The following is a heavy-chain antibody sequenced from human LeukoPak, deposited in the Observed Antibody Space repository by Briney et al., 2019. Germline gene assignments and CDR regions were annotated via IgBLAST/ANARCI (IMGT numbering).Heavy chain of an antibody. CDR3: ARVEYENWFDP. D-gene: IGHD3-3*01. J-gene: IGHJ5*02. V-gene: IGHV4-30-4*01. CDR2: IYYSGST. Sequence: SETLSLTCTVSGGSISSGDYYWSWIRQPPGKGLEWIGYIYYSGSTYYNPSLKSRVTISVDTSKNQFSLRLSSVTAADTAVYYCARVEYENWFDPWGQGTLVTVSS. CDR1: GGSISSGDYY.